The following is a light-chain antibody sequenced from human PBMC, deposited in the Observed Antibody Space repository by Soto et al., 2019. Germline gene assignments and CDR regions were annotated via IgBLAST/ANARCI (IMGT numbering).Light chain of an antibody. CDR2: GAS. J-gene: IGKJ1*01. Sequence: EIGLTQSPGSLSLSPGEIATLSCRASQSVSSSYLAWYKQKPGQAPRLLIYGASNRATGIPARFSGSGSGTDFTLTISDVQPEDFALYYCHQRQSWPRTFGQGTKVDIK. CDR1: QSVSSSY. V-gene: IGKV3-20*01. CDR3: HQRQSWPRT.